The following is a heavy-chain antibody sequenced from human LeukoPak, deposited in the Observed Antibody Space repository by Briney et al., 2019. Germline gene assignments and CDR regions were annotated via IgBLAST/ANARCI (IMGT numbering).Heavy chain of an antibody. CDR3: AKDTWGDTCSSTSCYWAEDY. J-gene: IGHJ4*02. Sequence: AGGSLRLSCAASGFTFSSYGMHWVRQAPGKGLEWVAFIRYDGSNKYYADSVKGRFTISRDNSKNTLYLQMNSLRAEDTAVYYCAKDTWGDTCSSTSCYWAEDYWGQGTLVTVSS. CDR2: IRYDGSNK. D-gene: IGHD2-2*01. CDR1: GFTFSSYG. V-gene: IGHV3-30*02.